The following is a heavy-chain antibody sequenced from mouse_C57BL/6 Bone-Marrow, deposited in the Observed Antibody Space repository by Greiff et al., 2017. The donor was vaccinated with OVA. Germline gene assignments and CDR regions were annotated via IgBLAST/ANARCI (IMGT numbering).Heavy chain of an antibody. J-gene: IGHJ2*01. Sequence: VQLVESGAELVRPGASVKLSCKASGYTFTDYYINWVKQRPGQGLEWIARIYPGSGNTYYNEKFKGKATLTAEKSSSTAYMQLSSLTSEDSAVYFCASAFDYWGQGTTLTVSS. CDR1: GYTFTDYY. CDR3: ASAFDY. CDR2: IYPGSGNT. V-gene: IGHV1-76*01.